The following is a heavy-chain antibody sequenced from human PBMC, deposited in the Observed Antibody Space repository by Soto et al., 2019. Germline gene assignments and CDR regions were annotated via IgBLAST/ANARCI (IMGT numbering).Heavy chain of an antibody. CDR3: ARDGGPYYYYGMDV. Sequence: PGGSLRLSCAASGFTFSSYAMHWVRQAPGKGLEWVAVISYDGSNKYYADSVKGRFTISRDNSKNTLYLQMNSLRAEDTAVYYCARDGGPYYYYGMDVWGQGTTVTVSS. D-gene: IGHD3-16*01. V-gene: IGHV3-30-3*01. J-gene: IGHJ6*02. CDR1: GFTFSSYA. CDR2: ISYDGSNK.